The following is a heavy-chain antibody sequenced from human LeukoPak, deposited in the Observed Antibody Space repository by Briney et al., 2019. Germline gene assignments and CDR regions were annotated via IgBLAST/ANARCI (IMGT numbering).Heavy chain of an antibody. CDR2: INPSGGST. CDR3: ARDAELLWFGELSGFDY. J-gene: IGHJ4*02. CDR1: GYTFTSYY. V-gene: IGHV1-46*01. Sequence: ASVKVSCKASGYTFTSYYMHWVRQAPGQGLEWMGIINPSGGSTSYAQKFQGRVTMTRDTSTSTVYMELSSLRSEDTAVYYCARDAELLWFGELSGFDYWGQGTLVTVSS. D-gene: IGHD3-10*01.